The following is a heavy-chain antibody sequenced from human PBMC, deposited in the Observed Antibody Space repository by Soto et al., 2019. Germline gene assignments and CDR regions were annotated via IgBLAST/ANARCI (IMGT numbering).Heavy chain of an antibody. Sequence: PGGSLRLSCAASGFTFSSYAMSWVRQAPGKGLEWVSAISGSGGSTYYADSVKGRFTISRDNSKNTLYLQMNSLRAEDTAVYYCAKGVDSSGWYGIYYYGMDVWGQGTTVTSP. J-gene: IGHJ6*02. CDR3: AKGVDSSGWYGIYYYGMDV. V-gene: IGHV3-23*01. CDR1: GFTFSSYA. CDR2: ISGSGGST. D-gene: IGHD6-19*01.